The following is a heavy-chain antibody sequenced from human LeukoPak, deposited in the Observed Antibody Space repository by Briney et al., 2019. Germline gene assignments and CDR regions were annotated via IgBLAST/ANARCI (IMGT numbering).Heavy chain of an antibody. D-gene: IGHD6-19*01. CDR3: AADELQWLH. V-gene: IGHV1-58*02. J-gene: IGHJ4*02. CDR2: IVVGSGNT. Sequence: SVKVSCKASGFTFTNSAMQWVRQARGQRLEWIGWIVVGSGNTNYAQKFQERVTITRDMSTSTAYMELSSLGSEDTAVYYCAADELQWLHWGQGTLVTVSS. CDR1: GFTFTNSA.